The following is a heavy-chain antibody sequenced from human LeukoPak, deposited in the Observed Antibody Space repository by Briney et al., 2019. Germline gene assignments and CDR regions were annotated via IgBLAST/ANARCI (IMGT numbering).Heavy chain of an antibody. CDR1: GGSFSGYY. CDR2: ISHSGGT. V-gene: IGHV4-34*01. J-gene: IGHJ5*02. Sequence: SETLSLTCGVHGGSFSGYYWNWIRQSPGKGLEWIGEISHSGGTNYNPSLKSRVSTSIDTSKNQFSLILTSVTAADTAVYYCARRPGGKCSAGDCLLVLRWFDPWGQGSLVTVSS. D-gene: IGHD2-21*02. CDR3: ARRPGGKCSAGDCLLVLRWFDP.